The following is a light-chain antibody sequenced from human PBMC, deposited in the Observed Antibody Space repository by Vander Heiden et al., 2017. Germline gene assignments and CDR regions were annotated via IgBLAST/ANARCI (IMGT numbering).Light chain of an antibody. J-gene: IGKJ2*01. CDR1: QNIGNY. CDR2: GAS. Sequence: DIQMTQPPSSLTASVGDRVTFTCRASQNIGNYLDWYQQKPGKAPGLLILGASTLVTGVPASFSGGGSGTLFTLTISSLQPEDVAAYHCQQSYSIPRTFGQGTKLEI. CDR3: QQSYSIPRT. V-gene: IGKV1-39*01.